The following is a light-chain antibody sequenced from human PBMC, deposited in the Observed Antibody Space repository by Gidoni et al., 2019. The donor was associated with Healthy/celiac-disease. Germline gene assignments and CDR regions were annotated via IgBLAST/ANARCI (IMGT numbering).Light chain of an antibody. CDR1: NIGSKW. J-gene: IGLJ2*01. CDR3: QVWDSSSDRHVV. CDR2: DDS. V-gene: IGLV3-21*02. Sequence: SYVLTQPPSVSVAPGQTARITCGGNNIGSKWVHWDQQKPGQAPVLVVYDDSDRPSGIPGRFSGSNAGNTATLTISRVEAGDEADYYCQVWDSSSDRHVVFGGGTKLTVL.